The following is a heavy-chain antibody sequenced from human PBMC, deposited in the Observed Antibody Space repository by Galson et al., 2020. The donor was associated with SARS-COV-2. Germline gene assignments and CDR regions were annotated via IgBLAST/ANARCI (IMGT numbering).Heavy chain of an antibody. CDR1: GFSLRSDEMC. D-gene: IGHD3-10*02. V-gene: IGHV2-70*01. J-gene: IGHJ4*02. CDR3: ARSRCQMFQPLYPGHYFDY. CDR2: IDWEDDK. Sequence: SGPTLVKPTQTLTLTCSFSGFSLRSDEMCVSWIRQPPGKALEWLALIDWEDDKYYTTSLKTRLTISKDPSKNQVVLTMTNMDPVDTATYYGARSRCQMFQPLYPGHYFDYWGQGILVTVSS.